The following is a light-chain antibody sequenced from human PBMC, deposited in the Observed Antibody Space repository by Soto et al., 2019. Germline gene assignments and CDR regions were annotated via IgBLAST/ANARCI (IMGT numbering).Light chain of an antibody. J-gene: IGKJ1*01. Sequence: EIVLTQSPGTLSLSPGERATLSCRASQSVSSSYLAWYQQKPGKAPRLLIYGASSRATGIPHRFSGSGSGTDFTLTISRLEPEDFAVYYCQQYGSSHLTFGPGTKVEIK. CDR2: GAS. CDR3: QQYGSSHLT. CDR1: QSVSSSY. V-gene: IGKV3-20*01.